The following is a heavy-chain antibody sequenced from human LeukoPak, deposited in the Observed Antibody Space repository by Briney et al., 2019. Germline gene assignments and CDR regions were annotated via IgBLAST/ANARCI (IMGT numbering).Heavy chain of an antibody. D-gene: IGHD2-2*01. Sequence: TGESLKISCKGSGYSFSTSWIGWVRQMPGKGLEWMGIIYPGDSDTRYSPSFQGQVTISADKSISTAYLQWSSLKASDTAMYYCARRCSSTSCPRARNAFDIWGQGTMVTVSS. CDR3: ARRCSSTSCPRARNAFDI. V-gene: IGHV5-51*01. J-gene: IGHJ3*02. CDR2: IYPGDSDT. CDR1: GYSFSTSW.